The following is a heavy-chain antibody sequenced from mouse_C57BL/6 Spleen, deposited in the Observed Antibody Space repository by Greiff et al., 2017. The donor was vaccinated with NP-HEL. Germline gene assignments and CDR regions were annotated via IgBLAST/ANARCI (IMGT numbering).Heavy chain of an antibody. CDR2: IDPSDSET. CDR1: GYTFTSYW. J-gene: IGHJ4*01. D-gene: IGHD2-3*01. V-gene: IGHV1-52*01. CDR3: ARDGYFLGDY. Sequence: QVQLKQPGAELVRPGSSVKLSCKASGYTFTSYWMHWVKQRPIQGLEWIGNIDPSDSETHYNQKFKDKATLTVDKSSSTAYMQLSSLTSEDSAVYYCARDGYFLGDYWGQGTSVTVSS.